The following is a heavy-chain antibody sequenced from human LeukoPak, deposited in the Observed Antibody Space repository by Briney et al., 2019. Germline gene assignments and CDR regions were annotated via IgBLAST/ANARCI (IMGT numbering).Heavy chain of an antibody. V-gene: IGHV3-23*01. CDR2: ISGSGGST. CDR1: GFTFSSYA. CDR3: ANHLLPLYSSSWYEVNYYGMDV. Sequence: GGSLRLSCAASGFTFSSYAMSWVRQAPGKGLEWVSAISGSGGSTYYADSVKGRFTISRDNSKNTLYLQMNSLRAEDTAIYYCANHLLPLYSSSWYEVNYYGMDVWGQGTTVTVSS. J-gene: IGHJ6*02. D-gene: IGHD6-13*01.